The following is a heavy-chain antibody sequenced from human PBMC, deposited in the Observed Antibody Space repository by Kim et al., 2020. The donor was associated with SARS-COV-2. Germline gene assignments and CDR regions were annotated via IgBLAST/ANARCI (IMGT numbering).Heavy chain of an antibody. D-gene: IGHD2-21*02. V-gene: IGHV5-10-1*01. Sequence: SRPSFQGHVTISADKSTSTAYLQWSSLSASDTAMYYCARLGGGNFNWFDPWGQGTLVTVSS. J-gene: IGHJ5*02. CDR3: ARLGGGNFNWFDP.